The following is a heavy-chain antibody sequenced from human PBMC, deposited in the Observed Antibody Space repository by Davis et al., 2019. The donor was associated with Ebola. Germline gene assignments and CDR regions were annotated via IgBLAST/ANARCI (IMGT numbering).Heavy chain of an antibody. CDR1: GGTFSSYA. D-gene: IGHD2-8*02. V-gene: IGHV1-69*13. CDR2: IIPIFGTA. CDR3: ARVGYCTGGVCYQDLGV. Sequence: SVKVSCKASGGTFSSYAISWVRQAPGQGLEWMGGIIPIFGTANYAQKFQGRVTITADESPSTAYMELSSLRSEDTAVYYCARVGYCTGGVCYQDLGVWGQGTTVTVSS. J-gene: IGHJ6*02.